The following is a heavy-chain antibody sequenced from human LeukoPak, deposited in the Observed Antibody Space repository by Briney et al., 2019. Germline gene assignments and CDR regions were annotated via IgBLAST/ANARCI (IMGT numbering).Heavy chain of an antibody. CDR1: GVSISGYY. Sequence: SETLSLTCSVSGVSISGYYWSWIRQPPGKRLEWIGYVYYSGSTNYNPSLKSRVTISVDTSKNQFSLKLSSVTAADTAVYYCARAPTAYCLSTNCQPYFDYWGQGILVTVSS. J-gene: IGHJ4*02. D-gene: IGHD2-2*01. CDR3: ARAPTAYCLSTNCQPYFDY. V-gene: IGHV4-59*08. CDR2: VYYSGST.